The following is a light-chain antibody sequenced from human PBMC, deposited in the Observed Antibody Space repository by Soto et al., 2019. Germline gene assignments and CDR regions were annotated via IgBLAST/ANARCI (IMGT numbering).Light chain of an antibody. V-gene: IGLV1-36*01. CDR2: FND. CDR1: TSNIGSNA. J-gene: IGLJ2*01. Sequence: QSVLTQPPSVSDAPRQRVTISCSGGTSNIGSNAVNWFQQLPGKPPKLVIYFNDLLPSGVSDRFSGSKSGTSASLAISGLQSEDEADYYCSTWDDNLDGVVFGGGTKLTVL. CDR3: STWDDNLDGVV.